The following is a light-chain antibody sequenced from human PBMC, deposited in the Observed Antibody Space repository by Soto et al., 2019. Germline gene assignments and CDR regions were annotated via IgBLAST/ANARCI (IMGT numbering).Light chain of an antibody. Sequence: DIQMTQSPSSLSASVGDRVTITCRTSQNIIKYLNWYQQKPGKAPKFLIYGASTLQTRVPSRFSGGGSGTDFTLTISSLQPEDFATYYCHQTYTTPYTFGQGTKLDIK. CDR2: GAS. CDR3: HQTYTTPYT. V-gene: IGKV1-39*01. J-gene: IGKJ2*01. CDR1: QNIIKY.